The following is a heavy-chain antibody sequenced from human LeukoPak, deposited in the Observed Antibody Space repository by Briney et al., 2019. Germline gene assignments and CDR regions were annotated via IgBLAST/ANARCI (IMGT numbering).Heavy chain of an antibody. D-gene: IGHD6-13*01. CDR1: GFTFSSYA. CDR3: AKERYSSSL. CDR2: ISGSGGST. Sequence: PGGSLRLSCAASGFTFSSYAMGWVRQAPGRGLEWASAISGSGGSTYYADSVKGRFTISRDNSKNTLYLQMNSLRAEDTAEYYCAKERYSSSLWGQGTLVTVSS. J-gene: IGHJ4*02. V-gene: IGHV3-23*01.